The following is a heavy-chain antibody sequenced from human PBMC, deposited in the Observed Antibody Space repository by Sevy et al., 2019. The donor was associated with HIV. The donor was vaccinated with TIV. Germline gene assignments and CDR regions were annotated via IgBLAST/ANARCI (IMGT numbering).Heavy chain of an antibody. J-gene: IGHJ4*02. CDR3: ARMGATAQRYYFDY. CDR2: ISSSSSYI. V-gene: IGHV3-21*01. Sequence: GGSLRLSCAASGFTFSSYSMNWVRQAPGKGLEWVSSISSSSSYIYYADSVKGRFTVSRDNAKNPLYLQMNSRRAEDTAVYYCARMGATAQRYYFDYWGQGTLVTVSS. D-gene: IGHD1-26*01. CDR1: GFTFSSYS.